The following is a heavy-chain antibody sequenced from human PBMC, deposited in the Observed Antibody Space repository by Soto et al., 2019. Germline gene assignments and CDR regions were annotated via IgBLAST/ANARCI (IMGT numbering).Heavy chain of an antibody. CDR1: GSTYSSDL. Sequence: GTVRVSCASSGSTYSSDLMTSVRKAPGKGLEWVASIKQDGSETFHVDSVQGRFTISRDNAKKSLYLQMNSLRAEDTAVYYCVRFSIFGVVLLLGGMDVWGQGTTVTVSS. CDR2: IKQDGSET. J-gene: IGHJ6*02. D-gene: IGHD3-3*01. CDR3: VRFSIFGVVLLLGGMDV. V-gene: IGHV3-7*01.